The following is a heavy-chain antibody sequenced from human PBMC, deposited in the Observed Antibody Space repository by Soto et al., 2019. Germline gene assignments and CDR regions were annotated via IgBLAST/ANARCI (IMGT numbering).Heavy chain of an antibody. D-gene: IGHD1-26*01. CDR1: GFTFSDAE. CDR2: INFDGSNI. J-gene: IGHJ5*02. Sequence: EVHLVESGGGLVQAGGSLRLSCAASGFTFSDAEMNWVRQTPGRGLEWISYINFDGSNIQYADSVRGRFTISRDNAENTLYLQMNGLRVEDTAVYYGVRLAYLVGRHRIAWGQGTLVTASS. CDR3: VRLAYLVGRHRIA. V-gene: IGHV3-48*03.